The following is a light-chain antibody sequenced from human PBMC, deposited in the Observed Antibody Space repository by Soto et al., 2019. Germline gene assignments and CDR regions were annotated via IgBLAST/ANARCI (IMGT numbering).Light chain of an antibody. CDR3: SSYAVNDNLV. V-gene: IGLV2-8*01. Sequence: QSALTQPPSASGSPGQSVTISCTGTSSDVGGYNSVSWYQQHPGKAPKLMISEVSKRPSGVPDRFSGSKSGNTASLTVSGLQAEDEAAYYCSSYAVNDNLVFGGGTKLTVL. CDR1: SSDVGGYNS. J-gene: IGLJ2*01. CDR2: EVS.